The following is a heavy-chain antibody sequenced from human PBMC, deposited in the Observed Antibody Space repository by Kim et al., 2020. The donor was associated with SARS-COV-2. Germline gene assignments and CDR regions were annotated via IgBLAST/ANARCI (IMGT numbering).Heavy chain of an antibody. CDR3: ARDPEYYDILTGYYNPNSKGSY. V-gene: IGHV3-21*01. Sequence: GGSLRLSCAASGFTFSSYSMNWVRQAPGKGLEWVSSISSSSSYIYYADSVKGRFTISRDNAKNSLYLQMNSLRAEDTAVYYCARDPEYYDILTGYYNPNSKGSYWGQGTLVTVSS. CDR2: ISSSSSYI. D-gene: IGHD3-9*01. J-gene: IGHJ4*02. CDR1: GFTFSSYS.